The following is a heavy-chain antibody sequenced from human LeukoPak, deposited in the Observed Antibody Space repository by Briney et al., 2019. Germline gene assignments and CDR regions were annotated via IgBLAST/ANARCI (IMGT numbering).Heavy chain of an antibody. CDR1: GFTFSSYG. CDR2: ISYDGSNK. J-gene: IGHJ4*02. D-gene: IGHD1-26*01. CDR3: ASASVGAPSALDY. Sequence: GGSLRLSCAASGFTFSSYGMHWVRQAPGKGLEWVAVISYDGSNKYYADSVKGRFTISRDNSKNTLYLQMNSLRAEDTAVYYCASASVGAPSALDYWGQGTLVTVSS. V-gene: IGHV3-30*03.